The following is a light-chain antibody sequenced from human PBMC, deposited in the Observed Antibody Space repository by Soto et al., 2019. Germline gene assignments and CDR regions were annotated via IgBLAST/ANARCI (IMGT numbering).Light chain of an antibody. J-gene: IGLJ3*02. CDR3: SSYTTSTPWV. V-gene: IGLV2-14*01. Sequence: QSALTQPASVSGSPGQSITISCTGTSSDIGGYNYVSWYQQHPGKAPKLMIFEVSDRPSGVSNRFSGSKSDNTASLTISGLQDEDEDDYYCSSYTTSTPWVFGGGTKLTVL. CDR2: EVS. CDR1: SSDIGGYNY.